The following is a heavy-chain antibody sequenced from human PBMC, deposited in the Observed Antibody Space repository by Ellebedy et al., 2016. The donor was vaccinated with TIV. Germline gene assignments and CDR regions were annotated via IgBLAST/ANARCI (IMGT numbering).Heavy chain of an antibody. CDR1: GFTFRNYW. V-gene: IGHV3-74*01. CDR3: ARDSSGYYPSIDY. D-gene: IGHD3-22*01. CDR2: IQFDESTI. Sequence: GESLKISCAASGFTFRNYWMHWVRQAPGKGLVWVSRIQFDESTIIYADSVKGRFTISRDNARNTVYLEMNSLRAEDTAVYYCARDSSGYYPSIDYWGQGTLVTVSS. J-gene: IGHJ4*02.